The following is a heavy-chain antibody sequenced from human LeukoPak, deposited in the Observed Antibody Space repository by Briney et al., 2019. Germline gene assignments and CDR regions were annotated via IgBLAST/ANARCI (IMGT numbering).Heavy chain of an antibody. J-gene: IGHJ6*03. V-gene: IGHV4-34*01. CDR2: INHSGST. CDR3: ARGPVGATPWYYYYYMDV. CDR1: GGSFSGYY. Sequence: PSETLSLTCAVYGGSFSGYYWSWIRQPPGKGLEWIGEINHSGSTNYNPSLKSRVTISVDTSKNQFSLKLSSVTAADPAVYYCARGPVGATPWYYYYYMDVWGKGTTVTVSS. D-gene: IGHD1-26*01.